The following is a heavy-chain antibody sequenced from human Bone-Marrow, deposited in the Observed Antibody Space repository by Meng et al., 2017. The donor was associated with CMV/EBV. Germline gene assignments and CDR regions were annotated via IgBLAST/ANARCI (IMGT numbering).Heavy chain of an antibody. CDR3: ARDYQAGGFWRAWGFDP. CDR2: ISYDGSNK. D-gene: IGHD3-3*01. CDR1: FTFSSYA. V-gene: IGHV3-30-3*01. Sequence: FTFSSYAMHWVRQAPGKGLEWVAVISYDGSNKYYADSVKGRFTISRDNSKNTLYLQMNSLRAEDTAVYYCARDYQAGGFWRAWGFDPWGQGTLVTVSS. J-gene: IGHJ5*02.